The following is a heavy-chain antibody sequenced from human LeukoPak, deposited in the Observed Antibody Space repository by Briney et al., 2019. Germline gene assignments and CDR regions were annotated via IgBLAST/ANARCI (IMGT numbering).Heavy chain of an antibody. D-gene: IGHD4-17*01. CDR1: GGSFSGYY. CDR2: INHSGST. Sequence: SETLSLTCAVYGGSFSGYYWSWIRQPPGKGLEWIGEINHSGSTNYNPSLKSRVTISVDTSKNQFSLKLSSATAADTAVYYCARTSRLRGPFLGYWGQGTLVTVSS. V-gene: IGHV4-34*01. CDR3: ARTSRLRGPFLGY. J-gene: IGHJ4*02.